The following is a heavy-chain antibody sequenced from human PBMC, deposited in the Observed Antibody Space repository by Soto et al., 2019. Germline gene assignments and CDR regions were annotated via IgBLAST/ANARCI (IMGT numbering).Heavy chain of an antibody. D-gene: IGHD4-17*01. Sequence: GGSLRLSCAASGFTFSSYSMNWVRQAPGKGLEWVSYISSSSSTIYYTDSVKGRFTISRDNAKNSLYLQMNSLRAEDTAVYYCARDSVTIGTDNWFDPWGQGTLVTVSS. CDR2: ISSSSSTI. V-gene: IGHV3-48*01. CDR3: ARDSVTIGTDNWFDP. CDR1: GFTFSSYS. J-gene: IGHJ5*02.